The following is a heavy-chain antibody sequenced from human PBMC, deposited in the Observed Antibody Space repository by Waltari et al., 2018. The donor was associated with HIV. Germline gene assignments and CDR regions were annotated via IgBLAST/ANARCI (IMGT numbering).Heavy chain of an antibody. J-gene: IGHJ5*02. CDR3: AKLGMKNWFDP. V-gene: IGHV7-4-1*02. D-gene: IGHD3-3*02. CDR1: GYKFTNYA. Sequence: QVQLVQSGSELKKPGASVKISCRASGYKFTNYAMNWVRQAPGQGPEWMGWINTNTGNPTYAHGFTGRFVFSLDTSVSTAYLQINSLKAEDTAVYYCAKLGMKNWFDPWGQGTLVTVSS. CDR2: INTNTGNP.